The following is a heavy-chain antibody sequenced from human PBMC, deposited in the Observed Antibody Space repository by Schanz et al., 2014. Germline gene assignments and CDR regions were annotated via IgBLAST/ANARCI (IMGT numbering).Heavy chain of an antibody. D-gene: IGHD3-10*01. Sequence: VQLVESGGGVVQPGRSLRLSCVASGFTFSTYAMAWVRQAPGKGLEWVSSINTGGDSTYYADSVKGRFTISRDNSRDTVYLQMNSLRADDTAMYYCARWFLIRGVILDSWGQGTLVTVSS. J-gene: IGHJ4*02. CDR2: INTGGDST. CDR1: GFTFSTYA. CDR3: ARWFLIRGVILDS. V-gene: IGHV3-23*04.